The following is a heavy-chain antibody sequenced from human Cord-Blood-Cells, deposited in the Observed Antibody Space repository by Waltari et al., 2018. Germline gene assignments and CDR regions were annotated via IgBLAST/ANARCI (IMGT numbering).Heavy chain of an antibody. CDR3: GRGYSGYDDAFDI. J-gene: IGHJ3*02. D-gene: IGHD5-12*01. V-gene: IGHV1-2*02. CDR2: INPNSGGT. Sequence: QVRLVQSGAEVKKPGASVKVSCTASGYTYTGYYMHWVRQAPGQGLEWMGWINPNSGGTNYAQKFQGRVTMTRDTSISTAYMELSRLRSDDTAVYYCGRGYSGYDDAFDIWGQGTMVTVSS. CDR1: GYTYTGYY.